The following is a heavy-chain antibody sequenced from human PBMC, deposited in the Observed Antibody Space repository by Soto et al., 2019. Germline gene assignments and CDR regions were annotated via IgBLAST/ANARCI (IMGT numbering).Heavy chain of an antibody. V-gene: IGHV4-34*01. CDR1: GGSFSGYY. D-gene: IGHD3-3*01. CDR3: ARGVPYYDFWSGYYPPHYYFDY. Sequence: SETLSLTCAVYGGSFSGYYWSWIRQPPGKGLEWIGEINHSGSTNYNPSLKSRVTISVDTSKNQFSLKLSSVTAADTAVYYCARGVPYYDFWSGYYPPHYYFDYWGQGTLVTVYS. CDR2: INHSGST. J-gene: IGHJ4*02.